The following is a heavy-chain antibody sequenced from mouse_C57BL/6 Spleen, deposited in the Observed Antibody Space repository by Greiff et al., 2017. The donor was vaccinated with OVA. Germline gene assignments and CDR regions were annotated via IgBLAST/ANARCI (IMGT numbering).Heavy chain of an antibody. CDR1: GFTFSDYG. CDR2: ISNLAYSI. Sequence: EVKLMESGGGLVQPGGSLKLSCAASGFTFSDYGMAWVRQAPRKGPEWVAFISNLAYSIYYADTVTGRFTISRENAKNTLYLEMSSLRSEDTAMYYCARQDLLWSYFDYWGQGTTLTVSS. V-gene: IGHV5-15*01. CDR3: ARQDLLWSYFDY. J-gene: IGHJ2*01. D-gene: IGHD2-1*01.